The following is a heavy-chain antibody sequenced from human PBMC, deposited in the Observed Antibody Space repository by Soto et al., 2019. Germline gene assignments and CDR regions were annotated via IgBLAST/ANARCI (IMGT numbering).Heavy chain of an antibody. J-gene: IGHJ3*02. Sequence: SETLSLTCTVSGGSISSYYWSWIRQPPGKGLEWIGYIYYSGSTNYNPSLKSRVTISVDTSKNQFSLKLSSVTAADTAVYYCARRVEDIVVVVAASPGAFDIWGQGTMVT. CDR3: ARRVEDIVVVVAASPGAFDI. CDR1: GGSISSYY. D-gene: IGHD2-15*01. V-gene: IGHV4-59*01. CDR2: IYYSGST.